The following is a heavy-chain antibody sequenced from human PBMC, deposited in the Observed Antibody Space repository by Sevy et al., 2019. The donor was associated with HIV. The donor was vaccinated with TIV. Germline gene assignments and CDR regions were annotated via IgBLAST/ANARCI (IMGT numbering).Heavy chain of an antibody. V-gene: IGHV4-34*01. Sequence: SETLSLTCAVYGGSFSGYYWSWIRQPPGKGLEWIGEINHSGSTNYNPSLKSRVTISVDTSKNQFSLKLSSVTAADTAVYYCARGGDVGIAARPFDYWGQGTLVTVSS. CDR2: INHSGST. J-gene: IGHJ4*02. CDR1: GGSFSGYY. CDR3: ARGGDVGIAARPFDY. D-gene: IGHD6-6*01.